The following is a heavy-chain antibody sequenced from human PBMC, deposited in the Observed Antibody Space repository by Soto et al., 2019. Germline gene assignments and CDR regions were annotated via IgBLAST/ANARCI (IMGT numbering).Heavy chain of an antibody. D-gene: IGHD2-15*01. CDR3: AKDLSGARWYYDDLDV. J-gene: IGHJ6*02. CDR1: GFTFSTHG. CDR2: TSYDGTNK. V-gene: IGHV3-30*18. Sequence: PGGSLRLSCEDPGFTFSTHGMHWVRQAPGNGLERMAGTSYDGTNKFYARSVQGRFTISRENSMKTLYLQMNSLRTEDTAVYYCAKDLSGARWYYDDLDVWGQGTKVTVSS.